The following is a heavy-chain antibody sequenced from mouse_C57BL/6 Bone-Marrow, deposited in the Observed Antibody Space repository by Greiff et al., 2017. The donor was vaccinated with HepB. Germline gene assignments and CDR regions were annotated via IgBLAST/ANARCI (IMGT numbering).Heavy chain of an antibody. J-gene: IGHJ2*01. V-gene: IGHV1-42*01. Sequence: VQLKESGPELVKPGASVKISCKASGYSFTGYYMNWVKQSPEKSLEWIGEINPSNGGTTYNQKFKAKATLTVDKSSSTAYMQLKSLTSRDSAVYYCALDSSDFDYWGQGTTLTVSS. CDR1: GYSFTGYY. CDR2: INPSNGGT. D-gene: IGHD3-2*02. CDR3: ALDSSDFDY.